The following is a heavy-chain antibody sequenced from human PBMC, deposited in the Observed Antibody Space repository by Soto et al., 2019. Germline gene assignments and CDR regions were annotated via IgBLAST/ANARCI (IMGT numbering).Heavy chain of an antibody. CDR1: GFTFSDYY. D-gene: IGHD1-26*01. V-gene: IGHV3-11*05. CDR3: AKGLSSGSYHYYFDY. Sequence: PGGSLRLSCAASGFTFSDYYMSWIRQAPGKGLEWVSYISSSSSYTNYADSVKGRFTISRDNAKNTLYLQMNSLRAEDTAVYYCAKGLSSGSYHYYFDYWGQGTLVTVSS. J-gene: IGHJ4*02. CDR2: ISSSSSYT.